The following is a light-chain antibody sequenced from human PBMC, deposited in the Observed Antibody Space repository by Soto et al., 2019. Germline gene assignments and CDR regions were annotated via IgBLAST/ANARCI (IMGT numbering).Light chain of an antibody. CDR1: QDISNY. J-gene: IGKJ3*01. CDR2: DAS. CDR3: RQYDNPPFT. V-gene: IGKV1-33*01. Sequence: DIQMTQSPSSLSTSIGDRVTITCQASQDISNYLNWYQQKPGKAPKLLIYDASNLETGVPSRFSGSGSGTDFTFTISSLQPEDIATYYCRQYDNPPFTFGPGTNVDIK.